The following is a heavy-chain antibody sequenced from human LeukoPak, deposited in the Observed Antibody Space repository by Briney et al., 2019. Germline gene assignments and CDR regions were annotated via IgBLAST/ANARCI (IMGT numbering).Heavy chain of an antibody. CDR1: GYTFTSYD. CDR2: IIPILGIA. V-gene: IGHV1-69*04. Sequence: GASVKVSCKASGYTFTSYDINWVRQAPGQGLEWMGRIIPILGIANYAQKFQGRVTITADKSTSTAYMELSSLRSEDTAVYYCARVDCGGDCYSPYYGMDVWGQGTTVTVSS. CDR3: ARVDCGGDCYSPYYGMDV. D-gene: IGHD2-21*02. J-gene: IGHJ6*02.